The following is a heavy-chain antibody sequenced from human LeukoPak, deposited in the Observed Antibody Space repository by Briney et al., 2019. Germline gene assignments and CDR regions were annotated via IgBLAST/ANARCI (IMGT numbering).Heavy chain of an antibody. D-gene: IGHD2-2*01. Sequence: PGGSLRLSCAASGFTFSRYGMHWVRQAPGKGLEWVAFIRYDGSNKYYADSVKGRFTISRDNSKNTLYLQMNSLRAEDTAVYYCAKDSRYCSSTSCYFSLFDYWGQGTLVTVPS. CDR2: IRYDGSNK. CDR1: GFTFSRYG. V-gene: IGHV3-30*02. CDR3: AKDSRYCSSTSCYFSLFDY. J-gene: IGHJ4*02.